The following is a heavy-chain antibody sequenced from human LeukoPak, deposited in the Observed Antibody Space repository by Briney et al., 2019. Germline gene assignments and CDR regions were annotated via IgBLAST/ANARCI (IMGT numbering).Heavy chain of an antibody. CDR1: GFTFSSYS. J-gene: IGHJ4*02. D-gene: IGHD2-15*01. Sequence: PGGSLRLSCAASGFTFSSYSMNWVRQAPGKGLEWVSSISSSSSYIYYADSVKGRFTIPRDNAKNSLYLQMNSLRAEDTAVYYCARWAGYCSGGSCYSSRVFDYWGQGTLVTVSS. CDR2: ISSSSSYI. V-gene: IGHV3-21*01. CDR3: ARWAGYCSGGSCYSSRVFDY.